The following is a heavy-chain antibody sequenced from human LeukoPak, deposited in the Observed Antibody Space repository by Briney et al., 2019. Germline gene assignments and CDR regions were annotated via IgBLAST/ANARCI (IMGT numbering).Heavy chain of an antibody. D-gene: IGHD3-10*01. CDR2: INHSGST. CDR1: GFTFSSYG. Sequence: GSLRLSCAASGFTFSSYGMNWVRQAPGKGLEWIGEINHSGSTNYNPSLKSRVTISVDTSKNQFSLKLSSVTAADTAVYYCARAPGGYYFDYWGQGTLVTVSS. CDR3: ARAPGGYYFDY. V-gene: IGHV4-34*01. J-gene: IGHJ4*02.